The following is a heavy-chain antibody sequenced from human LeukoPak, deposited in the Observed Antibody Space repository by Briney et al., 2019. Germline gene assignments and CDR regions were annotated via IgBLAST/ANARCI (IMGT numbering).Heavy chain of an antibody. D-gene: IGHD5-18*01. J-gene: IGHJ4*02. CDR3: AREGRGYKNYFFDY. V-gene: IGHV4-38-2*02. CDR2: VYHVGTT. CDR1: GYSISSGYF. Sequence: SETLSLTCTVSGYSISSGYFWGWIRQPPGKGLEWIGVYHVGTTDYNPSLKSRVTISVDRSKNQMSLKLSSVTAADTAVYYCAREGRGYKNYFFDYWGQGTLVSVSS.